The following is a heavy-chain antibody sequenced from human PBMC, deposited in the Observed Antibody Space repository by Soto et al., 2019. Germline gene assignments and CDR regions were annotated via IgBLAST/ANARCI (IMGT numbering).Heavy chain of an antibody. CDR2: IFSNDEK. CDR3: ARIRDVGRWFDP. D-gene: IGHD1-26*01. Sequence: QVTLKESGPVLVNPTETLTLTCTVSGFSLSNARMGVSWIRQPPGKALEWLAHIFSNDEKSYSTSLKSRLTISKDTSKSQVVLTMTNMDPVDTATYYCARIRDVGRWFDPWGQGTLVTVSS. CDR1: GFSLSNARMG. J-gene: IGHJ5*02. V-gene: IGHV2-26*01.